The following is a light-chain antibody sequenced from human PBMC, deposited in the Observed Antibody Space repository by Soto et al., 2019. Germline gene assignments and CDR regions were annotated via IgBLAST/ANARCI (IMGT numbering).Light chain of an antibody. J-gene: IGKJ4*01. Sequence: DIVLTQSPATLSLSPGERATLSCRASQSVSTYLAWYQQKPGQAPRLLIHDTSNRATGIPARFSGSGSGTDFTLTISSLVPEDFAVYYCQQRSNWPPTFGGGTKVEIK. CDR3: QQRSNWPPT. V-gene: IGKV3-11*01. CDR1: QSVSTY. CDR2: DTS.